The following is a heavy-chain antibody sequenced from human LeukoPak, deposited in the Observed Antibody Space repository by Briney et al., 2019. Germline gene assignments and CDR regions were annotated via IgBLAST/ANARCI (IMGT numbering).Heavy chain of an antibody. CDR1: GFTFSGYW. V-gene: IGHV3-7*05. J-gene: IGHJ4*02. D-gene: IGHD3-10*01. CDR2: INEDGSEK. CDR3: ARTYGSGSFDY. Sequence: PGGSLRLSCAASGFTFSGYWMSWVRQAPGRGLEWVANINEDGSEKYYVDSVKGRFTISRDNAKNSLDLQMNSLRAEDTAVYYCARTYGSGSFDYWGQGTLVTISS.